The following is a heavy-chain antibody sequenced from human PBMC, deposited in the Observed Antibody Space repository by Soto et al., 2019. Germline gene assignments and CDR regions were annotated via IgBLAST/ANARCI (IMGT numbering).Heavy chain of an antibody. CDR2: ISSSSSYI. D-gene: IGHD4-17*01. Sequence: EVQLVESGGGLVKPGGSLRLSCAASGFTFSSYSMNWVRQAPGKGLEWVSSISSSSSYIYYADSVKGRFTISRDNAKNSLYLQMNSLRAEDTAVYYCARDGRDDSGDYPDWYFDLWGRGTLVTVSS. CDR3: ARDGRDDSGDYPDWYFDL. CDR1: GFTFSSYS. V-gene: IGHV3-21*01. J-gene: IGHJ2*01.